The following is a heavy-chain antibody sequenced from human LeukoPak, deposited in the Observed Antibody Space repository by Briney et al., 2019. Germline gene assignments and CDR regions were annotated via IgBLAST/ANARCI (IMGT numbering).Heavy chain of an antibody. Sequence: GASVKVSCKASGGTFSSYAISWVRQAPGQGLEWMGGIIPLFGRTNYAQRFQGRVTITADESTSTAYMELSSLRSEDTAVYYCARVPLDYTTGTTDYWGQGILVTVSS. CDR3: ARVPLDYTTGTTDY. J-gene: IGHJ4*02. V-gene: IGHV1-69*13. CDR1: GGTFSSYA. D-gene: IGHD1-1*01. CDR2: IIPLFGRT.